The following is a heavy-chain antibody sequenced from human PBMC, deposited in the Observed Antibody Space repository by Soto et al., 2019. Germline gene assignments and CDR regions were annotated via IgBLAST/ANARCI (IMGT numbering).Heavy chain of an antibody. CDR3: ARGGDIVVVVAENYGMDV. CDR2: INPSGGST. D-gene: IGHD2-15*01. J-gene: IGHJ6*02. CDR1: GYTFTSYY. V-gene: IGHV1-46*01. Sequence: ASVKVSCKSSGYTFTSYYMHWVRQAPGQGLEWMGIINPSGGSTSYAQKFQGRVTMTRDTSTSTVYMELSSLRSEDTAVYYCARGGDIVVVVAENYGMDVWGQGTTVNVSS.